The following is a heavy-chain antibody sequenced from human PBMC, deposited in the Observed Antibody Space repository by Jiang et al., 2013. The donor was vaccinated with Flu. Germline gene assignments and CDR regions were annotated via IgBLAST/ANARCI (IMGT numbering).Heavy chain of an antibody. V-gene: IGHV4-39*01. D-gene: IGHD6-13*01. J-gene: IGHJ4*02. CDR3: ARWVGAGSFVEY. CDR1: AGSISSSSYY. Sequence: GLVKPSEALSLTCTVSAGSISSSSYYWGWIRQPPGKGLEWIGSIYYTGSTYYSPSLKSRLTISVDTSKNQFSLKLSSVTAADTAVYYCARWVGAGSFVEYWGQGTLVIVFS. CDR2: IYYTGST.